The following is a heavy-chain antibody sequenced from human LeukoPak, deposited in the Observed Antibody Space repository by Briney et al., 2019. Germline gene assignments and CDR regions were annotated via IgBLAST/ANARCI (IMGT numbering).Heavy chain of an antibody. Sequence: GGSLRLSCAASGFTFSSYSMNWVRQAPGKGLEWVSSISSSSSYTYYADSVKGRFTISRDNAKNSLYLQMDSLRAEDTAVYYCAHSTYCSSTSCYYDAFDIWGQGTMVTVSS. CDR2: ISSSSSYT. D-gene: IGHD2-2*01. V-gene: IGHV3-21*01. J-gene: IGHJ3*02. CDR3: AHSTYCSSTSCYYDAFDI. CDR1: GFTFSSYS.